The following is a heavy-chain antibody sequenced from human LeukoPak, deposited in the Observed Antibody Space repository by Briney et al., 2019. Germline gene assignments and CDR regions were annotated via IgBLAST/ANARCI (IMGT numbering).Heavy chain of an antibody. CDR1: GYTFTSYG. Sequence: WASVKVSCTASGYTFTSYGISWVRQAPGQGLEWMGWISAYNGNTNYAQKLQGRVTMTTDTSTSTAYMELRSLRSDDTAVYSCARTDYGDYSYYFDYWGQGTLVTVSS. CDR2: ISAYNGNT. CDR3: ARTDYGDYSYYFDY. D-gene: IGHD4-17*01. J-gene: IGHJ4*02. V-gene: IGHV1-18*01.